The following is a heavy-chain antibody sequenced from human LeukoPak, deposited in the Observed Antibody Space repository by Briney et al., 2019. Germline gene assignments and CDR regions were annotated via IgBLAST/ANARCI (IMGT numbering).Heavy chain of an antibody. CDR3: VRGGFGESDYYMDV. D-gene: IGHD3-10*01. V-gene: IGHV3-20*04. CDR1: EFAFDDYG. J-gene: IGHJ6*03. Sequence: PGGSLRLSCEVFEFAFDDYGMSWVRQAPGKGLEWVAGFNWNGDSKGYVDSVKGRFTISRDNAKNSVFLEMNRLRGEDTALYYCVRGGFGESDYYMDVWGKGTTVTVSS. CDR2: FNWNGDSK.